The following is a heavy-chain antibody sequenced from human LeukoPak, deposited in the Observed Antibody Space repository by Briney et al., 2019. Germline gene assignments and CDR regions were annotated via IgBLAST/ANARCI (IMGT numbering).Heavy chain of an antibody. CDR3: AREARAHSSGYNQEGRYFDY. V-gene: IGHV4-4*07. CDR2: IYISGST. D-gene: IGHD3-22*01. CDR1: GDSISSYV. J-gene: IGHJ4*02. Sequence: SETLSLTCTVSGDSISSYVWRWIRQPAGKGLEWIGRIYISGSTNYNPSLKSRLTMSVDTSKNQFSLNLSSVTAADTAVYYCAREARAHSSGYNQEGRYFDYWGRGTLGTVSS.